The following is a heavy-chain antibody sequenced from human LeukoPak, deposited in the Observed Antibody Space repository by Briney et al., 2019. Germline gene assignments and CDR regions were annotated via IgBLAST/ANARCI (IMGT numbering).Heavy chain of an antibody. CDR2: ISAYNGNT. CDR1: GYIFTGYY. V-gene: IGHV1-18*04. CDR3: ARHSSDWEFDY. D-gene: IGHD6-19*01. J-gene: IGHJ4*02. Sequence: ASVKVSCKASGYIFTGYYMHWVRQAPGQGLEWMGWISAYNGNTNYAQKLQGRVTMTTDTSTSTAYMELRSLRSDDTAVYYCARHSSDWEFDYWGQGTLVTVSS.